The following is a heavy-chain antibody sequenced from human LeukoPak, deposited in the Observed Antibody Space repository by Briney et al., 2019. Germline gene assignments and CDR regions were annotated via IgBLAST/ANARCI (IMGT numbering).Heavy chain of an antibody. Sequence: AASVRVPCKASGVTVSHYAISWLRQAPGQGPEWMGGIIPIFGTPNYAQKFQARLTISADESTNTVYMDLSSPRSEDTAIYYCARDIPLSSVEARGSSWFGPWGQGTLVIVSS. CDR3: ARDIPLSSVEARGSSWFGP. CDR1: GVTVSHYA. J-gene: IGHJ5*02. CDR2: IIPIFGTP. D-gene: IGHD6-6*01. V-gene: IGHV1-69*13.